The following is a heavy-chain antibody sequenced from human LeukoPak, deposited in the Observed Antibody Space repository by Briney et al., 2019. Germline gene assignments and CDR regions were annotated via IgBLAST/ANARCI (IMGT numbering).Heavy chain of an antibody. CDR2: IYYSGST. V-gene: IGHV4-59*12. D-gene: IGHD1-26*01. CDR1: GGSISSYY. CDR3: ARGSLELLPLRYFDY. Sequence: QVQLQESGPGLVKPSETLSLTCTVSGGSISSYYWSWIRQPPGKGLEWIGYIYYSGSTNYNPSLKSRIAISLDTSKNQFSLKLNSVTAADTALYYCARGSLELLPLRYFDYWGQGTLVTVSS. J-gene: IGHJ4*02.